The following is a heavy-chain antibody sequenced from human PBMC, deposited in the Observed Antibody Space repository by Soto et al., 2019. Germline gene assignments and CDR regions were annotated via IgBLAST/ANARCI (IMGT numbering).Heavy chain of an antibody. CDR2: IYYSGST. J-gene: IGHJ6*02. V-gene: IGHV4-39*01. CDR3: ARQGGRNYDFWSGYYGGAYYGMDV. D-gene: IGHD3-3*01. CDR1: GGSISSSSYY. Sequence: SETLSLTCTVSGGSISSSSYYWGWIRQPPGKGLEWIGSIYYSGSTYYNPSLKSRVTISVDTSKNQFSLKLSSVTAADTAVYYWARQGGRNYDFWSGYYGGAYYGMDVWGQGTTVTVSS.